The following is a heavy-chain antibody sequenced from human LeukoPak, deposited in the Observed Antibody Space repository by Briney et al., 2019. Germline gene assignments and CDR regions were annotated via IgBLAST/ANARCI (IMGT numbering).Heavy chain of an antibody. CDR1: GFTFSSYW. J-gene: IGHJ4*02. V-gene: IGHV3-74*01. CDR2: INSDGSST. Sequence: PGGSLRLSCAASGFTFSSYWMHWVRQAPGKGLVWVSRINSDGSSTSYADSVKGRFTISRDNAKNTLYLQMNSLRAEDTAVHYCARGRGSGSYYFDYWGQGTLVTVSS. D-gene: IGHD3-10*01. CDR3: ARGRGSGSYYFDY.